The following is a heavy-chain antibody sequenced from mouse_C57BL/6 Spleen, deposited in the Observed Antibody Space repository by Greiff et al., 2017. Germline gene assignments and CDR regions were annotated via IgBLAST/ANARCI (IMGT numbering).Heavy chain of an antibody. CDR2: ISTGGDYT. D-gene: IGHD1-1*02. CDR3: TREDYGSDY. J-gene: IGHJ4*01. V-gene: IGHV5-9-1*02. CDR1: GFTFNYYA. Sequence: EVKLVESGEGLVKPGGSLKLSCAASGFTFNYYAMSWVHQTPEKSLEWVAYISTGGDYTYYADTVKGRYTISRENVRNTLYMQMSRLKSENTAMYYCTREDYGSDYWGQGTTVTVSS.